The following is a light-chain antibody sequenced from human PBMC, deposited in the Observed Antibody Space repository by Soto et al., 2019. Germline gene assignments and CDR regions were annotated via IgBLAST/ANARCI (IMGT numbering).Light chain of an antibody. Sequence: QSALTQPASVSGSPGQSITISCAGTTSDVGGYNYVSWYQQHPGKAPKLMIYDVSNRPSGVSNRFSGSKSGNTACLTISGLQAEDEADYYCSSYISSRTYVFGTGTKVTVL. CDR3: SSYISSRTYV. V-gene: IGLV2-14*01. CDR2: DVS. CDR1: TSDVGGYNY. J-gene: IGLJ1*01.